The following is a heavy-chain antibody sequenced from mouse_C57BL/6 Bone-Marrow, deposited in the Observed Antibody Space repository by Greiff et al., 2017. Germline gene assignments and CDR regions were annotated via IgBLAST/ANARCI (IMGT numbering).Heavy chain of an antibody. Sequence: QVQLQQSGAELVKPGASVKISCKASGYAFSSYWMNWVKQRPGKGLEWIGQIYPGDGDTNYNGKFKGKATLTADKSSSTAYMQLSSLTSEDSAVYFCARLGPTPTSGSNYYAMDYWGQGTSVTVSS. CDR2: IYPGDGDT. CDR1: GYAFSSYW. D-gene: IGHD1-1*01. J-gene: IGHJ4*01. V-gene: IGHV1-80*01. CDR3: ARLGPTPTSGSNYYAMDY.